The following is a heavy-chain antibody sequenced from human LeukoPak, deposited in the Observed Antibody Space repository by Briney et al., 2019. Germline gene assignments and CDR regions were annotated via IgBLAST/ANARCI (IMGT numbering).Heavy chain of an antibody. D-gene: IGHD6-13*01. Sequence: PGRSLRLSCAASGFTFSSYAMHWVRQAPGKGLEWVAVISYDGSNKYYADSVKGRFTISRDNSKNTLYLQMNSLRAEDTAVYYCARARNPYSSSCPPHPWGQGNLVTVSS. CDR2: ISYDGSNK. J-gene: IGHJ5*02. CDR1: GFTFSSYA. V-gene: IGHV3-30*04. CDR3: ARARNPYSSSCPPHP.